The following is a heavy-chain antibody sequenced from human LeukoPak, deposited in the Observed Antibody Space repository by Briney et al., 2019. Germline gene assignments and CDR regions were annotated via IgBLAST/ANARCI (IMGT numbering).Heavy chain of an antibody. CDR3: ARGVRRYCSGGSRNRGVDY. J-gene: IGHJ4*02. Sequence: SETLSLTCAVYGGSFSGYYWSWIRQPPGKGLEWIGEINHSGSTNYNPSLKSRVTISVDTSKNQFSLKLSSVTAADTAVYYCARGVRRYCSGGSRNRGVDYWGQGTLVTVSS. CDR2: INHSGST. D-gene: IGHD2-15*01. V-gene: IGHV4-34*01. CDR1: GGSFSGYY.